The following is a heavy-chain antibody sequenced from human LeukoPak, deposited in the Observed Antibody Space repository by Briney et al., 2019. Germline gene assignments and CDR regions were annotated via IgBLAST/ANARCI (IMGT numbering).Heavy chain of an antibody. Sequence: ASVKVSCKASGYTFTSYGISWVRQAPGQGLEWMGWISAYNGKTNYAQKLQGRVTMTTDTSTSTAYMELRSLRSDDTAVYYCARDLIYCSSTSCPRLGYYYGMDVWGKGTTVTVSS. D-gene: IGHD2-2*01. CDR3: ARDLIYCSSTSCPRLGYYYGMDV. CDR2: ISAYNGKT. CDR1: GYTFTSYG. J-gene: IGHJ6*04. V-gene: IGHV1-18*04.